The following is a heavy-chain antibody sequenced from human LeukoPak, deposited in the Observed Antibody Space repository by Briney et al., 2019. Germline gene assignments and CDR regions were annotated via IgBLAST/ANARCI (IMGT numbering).Heavy chain of an antibody. D-gene: IGHD7-27*01. CDR3: ARRTGDKRSAYDY. Sequence: GRSLRLSCAASGFTFSSYGMHWVRQAPGKGLEWVAVIWYDGSNKYYADSVKGRFTISRDNAKNSLYLQMNSLRAEDTAVYYCARRTGDKRSAYDYWGQGTLVTVSS. V-gene: IGHV3-33*01. J-gene: IGHJ4*02. CDR2: IWYDGSNK. CDR1: GFTFSSYG.